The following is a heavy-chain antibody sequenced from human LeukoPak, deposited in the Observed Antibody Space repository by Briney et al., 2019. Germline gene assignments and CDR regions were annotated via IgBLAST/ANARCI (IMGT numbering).Heavy chain of an antibody. CDR2: ISYDGTNK. D-gene: IGHD2-15*01. CDR1: GFTFNSYG. J-gene: IGHJ4*02. V-gene: IGHV3-30*03. Sequence: GGSLRLSCAASGFTFNSYGMHWVRQVPGKGLEWVAIISYDGTNKYYADSVKGRFTISRDSSKNTLYLQMNSLRAEDTAVYYCARDCSGGSCFYYWGQGTLVTVSS. CDR3: ARDCSGGSCFYY.